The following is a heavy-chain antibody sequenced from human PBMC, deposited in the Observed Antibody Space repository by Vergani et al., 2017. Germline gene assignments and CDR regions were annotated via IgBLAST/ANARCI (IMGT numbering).Heavy chain of an antibody. J-gene: IGHJ6*03. D-gene: IGHD6-6*01. V-gene: IGHV4-39*01. CDR3: ARPRQYHVDYCYIDV. CDR1: GGSISSSNYY. CDR2: IYYSGST. Sequence: QLQLQESGPGLVKPSETLSLTCTVSGGSISSSNYYWGWIRQPPGKGLEWIGTIYYSGSTYYNPSPKSRVTISVDMSKNQFSLKLSSVTAADTAVYYCARPRQYHVDYCYIDVWGRGTTVTVSS.